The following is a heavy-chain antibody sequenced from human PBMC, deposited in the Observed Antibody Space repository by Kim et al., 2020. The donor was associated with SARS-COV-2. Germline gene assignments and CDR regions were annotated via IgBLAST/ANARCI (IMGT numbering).Heavy chain of an antibody. CDR2: ITGDGGTT. CDR1: GFTLDDYD. J-gene: IGHJ4*02. Sequence: GGSLRLSCAASGFTLDDYDMHWVRQVPGKGLQWVSVITGDGGTTYYADSAKGRFIISKDTRKNSLYLQMNTVTKEDTALYYCAKDSGGGYFSAYFDYWGPGTLAT. V-gene: IGHV3-43*02. D-gene: IGHD3-22*01. CDR3: AKDSGGGYFSAYFDY.